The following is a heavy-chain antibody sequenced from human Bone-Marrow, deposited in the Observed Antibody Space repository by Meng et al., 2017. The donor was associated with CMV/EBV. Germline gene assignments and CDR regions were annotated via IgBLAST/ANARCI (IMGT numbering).Heavy chain of an antibody. Sequence: SVKVSCKASGGTFSSYTISWVRQAPGQGLEWLGRIIPILGISTYAQKFQGRVTMTSDASTSTVYMELNSLRSDDTAVYYCARGTVGRWGYYYGMDVWGQGTTVTVSS. CDR1: GGTFSSYT. J-gene: IGHJ6*02. CDR3: ARGTVGRWGYYYGMDV. D-gene: IGHD4-23*01. V-gene: IGHV1-69*16. CDR2: IIPILGIS.